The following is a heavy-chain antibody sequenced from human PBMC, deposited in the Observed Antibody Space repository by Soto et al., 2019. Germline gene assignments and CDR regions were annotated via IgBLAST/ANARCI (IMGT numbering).Heavy chain of an antibody. CDR3: AKDRGYSYGNYCYYGMDV. Sequence: QVQLVQSGAEVKRPGSSVKVSCKASGGTVSSYAISWVRQAPGQGLEWMGGIIPIFGTPNYAQKFQGRVTITADESTSTAYMELSSLRSEDTAVYYCAKDRGYSYGNYCYYGMDVWGQGTTVTVSS. D-gene: IGHD5-18*01. CDR1: GGTVSSYA. J-gene: IGHJ6*02. V-gene: IGHV1-69*12. CDR2: IIPIFGTP.